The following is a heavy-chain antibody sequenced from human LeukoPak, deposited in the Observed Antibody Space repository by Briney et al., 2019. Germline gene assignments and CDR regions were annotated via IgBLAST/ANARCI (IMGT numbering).Heavy chain of an antibody. Sequence: QTLSLTCAISGDSVSSNSVTWNWIRQSPSRGLEWLGRTYYRSTWYNDYAVSVRGRITVNPDTSKNQFSLHLNSVTPEDTAVYYCARRLTQYDCFDPWGQGILVTVYS. J-gene: IGHJ5*02. CDR3: ARRLTQYDCFDP. CDR1: GDSVSSNSVT. CDR2: TYYRSTWYN. V-gene: IGHV6-1*01. D-gene: IGHD2-2*01.